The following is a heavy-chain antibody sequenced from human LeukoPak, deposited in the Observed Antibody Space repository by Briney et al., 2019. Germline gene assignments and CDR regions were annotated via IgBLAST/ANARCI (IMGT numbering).Heavy chain of an antibody. V-gene: IGHV3-23*01. CDR2: ISGSGGST. Sequence: GGSLRLSCAASRFTFSNYGMHWVRQAPGKGLEWVSAISGSGGSTHYADSVKGRFTISRDNSKNTLYLQMNSLRAEDTAVYYCAKDPESYDFWSGPYFDYWGQGTLVTVSS. D-gene: IGHD3-3*01. CDR1: RFTFSNYG. J-gene: IGHJ4*02. CDR3: AKDPESYDFWSGPYFDY.